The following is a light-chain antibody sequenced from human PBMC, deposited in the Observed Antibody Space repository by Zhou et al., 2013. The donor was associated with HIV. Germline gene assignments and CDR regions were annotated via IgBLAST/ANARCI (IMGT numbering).Light chain of an antibody. CDR3: QFHGGSVT. CDR1: QSLSSDY. J-gene: IGKJ3*01. CDR2: GAS. Sequence: PGERVTLSCRASQSLSSDYLSWYQQQPGRSPRLLIYGASSRATGIPDRFSGSGSGTDFSLTIDRLEPEDFAVYYCQFHGGSVTFGPGTKLDFK. V-gene: IGKV3-20*01.